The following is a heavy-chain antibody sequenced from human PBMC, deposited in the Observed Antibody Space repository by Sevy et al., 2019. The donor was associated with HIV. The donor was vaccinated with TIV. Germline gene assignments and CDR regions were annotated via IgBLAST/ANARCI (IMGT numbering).Heavy chain of an antibody. Sequence: GGSLRLSCAASGFTPSTYGMHWVRQAPGKGLEWVAVIGYDGSNIYYAESVKGRFTISRDNSKNTLFLQMDSLRAEDTAIYYCARDPRMYGDYLLAYFDYWGQGTLVTVSS. D-gene: IGHD2-8*01. CDR2: IGYDGSNI. J-gene: IGHJ4*02. CDR3: ARDPRMYGDYLLAYFDY. CDR1: GFTPSTYG. V-gene: IGHV3-33*01.